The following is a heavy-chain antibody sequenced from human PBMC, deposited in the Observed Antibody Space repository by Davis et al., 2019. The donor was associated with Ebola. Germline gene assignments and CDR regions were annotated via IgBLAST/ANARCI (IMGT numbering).Heavy chain of an antibody. CDR2: INHSGST. CDR1: GGSISSYY. J-gene: IGHJ5*02. V-gene: IGHV4-34*01. Sequence: PSETLSLTCTVSGGSISSYYWSWIRQPPGKGLEWIGEINHSGSTNYNPSLKSRVTISVDTSKNQFSLKLSSVTAADTAVYYCARGIAAAGRLDPWGQGTLVTVSS. D-gene: IGHD6-13*01. CDR3: ARGIAAAGRLDP.